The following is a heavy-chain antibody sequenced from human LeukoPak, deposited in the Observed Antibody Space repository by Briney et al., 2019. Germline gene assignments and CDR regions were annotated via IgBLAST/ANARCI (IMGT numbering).Heavy chain of an antibody. Sequence: GGSLRLSCAASGFTFSSYTMNWVRQAPGKGLEWVSSIRSSSSYIYYADSVKGRFTISRDNAKNSLYLQMNSLRAEDTAVYYCARDGRLDYWGQGTLVTVSS. D-gene: IGHD1-1*01. J-gene: IGHJ4*02. CDR2: IRSSSSYI. CDR1: GFTFSSYT. CDR3: ARDGRLDY. V-gene: IGHV3-21*01.